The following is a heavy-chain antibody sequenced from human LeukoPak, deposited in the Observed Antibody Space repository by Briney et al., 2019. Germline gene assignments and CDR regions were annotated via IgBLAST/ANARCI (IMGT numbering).Heavy chain of an antibody. CDR3: ARGTVTMGGLLDAFDI. Sequence: ASVKVSCKASGYTFTSYYMHWVRQAPGQGLEWMGIINPSGGSTSYAQKFQGRVTMTTDTSTSTAYMELRSLRSDDTAVYYCARGTVTMGGLLDAFDIWGQGTMVTVSS. CDR2: INPSGGST. CDR1: GYTFTSYY. D-gene: IGHD4-17*01. V-gene: IGHV1-46*01. J-gene: IGHJ3*02.